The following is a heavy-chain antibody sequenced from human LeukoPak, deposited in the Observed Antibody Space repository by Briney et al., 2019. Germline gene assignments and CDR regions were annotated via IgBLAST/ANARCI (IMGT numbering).Heavy chain of an antibody. CDR2: IKQDGSEK. CDR1: GFTFSSDW. V-gene: IGHV3-7*05. D-gene: IGHD5-24*01. CDR3: ARASDPWLQLT. Sequence: GGSLRLSCAASGFTFSSDWMSWVRQAPGRGLEWVANIKQDGSEKRYADSVRGRFTISRDNAQTSLYLQMNSLRAEDTAVYYCARASDPWLQLTWGQGTLVTVSS. J-gene: IGHJ5*02.